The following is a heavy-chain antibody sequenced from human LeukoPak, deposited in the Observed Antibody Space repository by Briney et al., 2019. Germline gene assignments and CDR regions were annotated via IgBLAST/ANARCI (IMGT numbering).Heavy chain of an antibody. CDR3: ARSTDDYGMDV. CDR2: INPSGGST. CDR1: GYTFTSYY. Sequence: GSVKVSCKASGYTFTSYYTHWVRQAPGQGLEWMGIINPSGGSTSYAQKFQGRVTMTRDTSTSTVYMELSSLRSEDTAVYYCARSTDDYGMDVWGQGTTVTVSS. V-gene: IGHV1-46*01. D-gene: IGHD2-2*01. J-gene: IGHJ6*02.